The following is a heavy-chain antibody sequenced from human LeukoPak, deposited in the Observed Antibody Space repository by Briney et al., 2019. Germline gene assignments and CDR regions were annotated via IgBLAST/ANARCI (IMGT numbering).Heavy chain of an antibody. V-gene: IGHV3-30*18. CDR3: AKDAGYCSSTSCYAGFDY. CDR2: ISYDGSNK. CDR1: GFSFSSYG. Sequence: GGSLRLSCAASGFSFSSYGMHWVRQAPGKGLEWVAVISYDGSNKYYADSVKGRFTISRDNSKNTLYLQMNSLRAEDTAVYYCAKDAGYCSSTSCYAGFDYWGQGTLSPSPQ. D-gene: IGHD2-2*01. J-gene: IGHJ4*02.